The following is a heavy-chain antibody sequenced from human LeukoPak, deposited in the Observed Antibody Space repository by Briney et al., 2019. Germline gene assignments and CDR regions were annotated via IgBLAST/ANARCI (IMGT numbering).Heavy chain of an antibody. Sequence: PSETLSLTCTVSGGSISSYYWSWIRQPPGKGLEWIGEINHSGSTNYNPSLKSRVTISVDTSKNQFSLKLSSVTAADTAVYYCARASVDTAMAHFGYWGQGTLVTVSS. J-gene: IGHJ4*02. CDR1: GGSISSYY. CDR3: ARASVDTAMAHFGY. D-gene: IGHD5-18*01. CDR2: INHSGST. V-gene: IGHV4-34*01.